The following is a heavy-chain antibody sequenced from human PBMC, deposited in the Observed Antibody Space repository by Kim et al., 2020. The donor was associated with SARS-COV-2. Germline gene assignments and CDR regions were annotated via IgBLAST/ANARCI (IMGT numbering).Heavy chain of an antibody. V-gene: IGHV3-7*01. CDR1: GFSFSSYW. CDR2: IKYDGSEK. CDR3: AKRFSSSRPTIRSMDV. J-gene: IGHJ6*03. D-gene: IGHD6-13*01. Sequence: GGSLRLSCAASGFSFSSYWMTWVRQAPGKGLEWVANIKYDGSEKYYVDSVKGRFTVSRDNAKNSLYLQMVSLRAEDTAVYYCAKRFSSSRPTIRSMDVWGKGTTVIVSS.